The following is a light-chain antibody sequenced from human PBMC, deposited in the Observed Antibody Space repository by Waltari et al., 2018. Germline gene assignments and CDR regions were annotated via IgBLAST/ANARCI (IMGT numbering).Light chain of an antibody. V-gene: IGLV3-21*02. Sequence: SYVLTQPPSVSVAPGQTASISCGGNDIGSKSVPWYQQKSGQAPVLVVYDDRYRPSGIPERFSGSNSGKTATLTISRVDAGDEADYYCQVWDSGSDHYVFGPGTKVTVL. J-gene: IGLJ1*01. CDR3: QVWDSGSDHYV. CDR1: DIGSKS. CDR2: DDR.